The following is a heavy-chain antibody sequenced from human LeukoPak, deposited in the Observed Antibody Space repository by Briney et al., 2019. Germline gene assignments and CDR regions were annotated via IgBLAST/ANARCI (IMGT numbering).Heavy chain of an antibody. CDR2: IWYDGGNK. Sequence: RPGGSLRLSCAASGFTFSSYGMHWVRQAPGKGLEWVAVIWYDGGNKYYADSVKGRFTISRDNSKNTLYLQMNSLRAEDTAVYYCASSYGDYGGDYWGQGTLVTVSS. CDR3: ASSYGDYGGDY. CDR1: GFTFSSYG. V-gene: IGHV3-33*01. J-gene: IGHJ4*02. D-gene: IGHD4-17*01.